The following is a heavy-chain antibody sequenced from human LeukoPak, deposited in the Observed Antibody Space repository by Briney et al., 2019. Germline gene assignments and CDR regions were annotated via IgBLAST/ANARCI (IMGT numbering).Heavy chain of an antibody. CDR2: ISSSGSTI. Sequence: GGPLRLSCAASGFTFSDYYMSWIRQAPGKGLECVSYISSSGSTIYYADSVKGRFTISRDNAKNSLYLQMNSLRAEDTAVYYCARDTRGLRQRLLDYWGQGTLVTVSS. J-gene: IGHJ4*02. V-gene: IGHV3-11*01. D-gene: IGHD2-21*01. CDR1: GFTFSDYY. CDR3: ARDTRGLRQRLLDY.